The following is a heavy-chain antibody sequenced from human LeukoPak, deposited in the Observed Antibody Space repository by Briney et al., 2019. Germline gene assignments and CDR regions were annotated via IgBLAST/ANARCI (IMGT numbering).Heavy chain of an antibody. V-gene: IGHV4/OR15-8*02. CDR2: ISLAGQT. CDR3: SRESGPFCPFGY. J-gene: IGHJ4*02. CDR1: GGSISGTNW. Sequence: SETLSLTCGVSGGSISGTNWWSWVRQPPGQGLEWIGEISLAGQTNYNPSLNGRVTVSLDKSSNQLSLHLTSVTAADTATYFCSRESGPFCPFGYWGQGALVIVSS. D-gene: IGHD1-26*01.